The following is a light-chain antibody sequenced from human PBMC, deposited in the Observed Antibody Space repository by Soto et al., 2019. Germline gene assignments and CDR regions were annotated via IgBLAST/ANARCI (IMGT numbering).Light chain of an antibody. CDR3: QQYFSLPWT. Sequence: DIVMTQSPDSLAVSLGERATVNCKSSQSVFYSSNNKNYLTWYQQKPGQPPKLLIYWASTRESGVPDRFSGSGSGTDFTLTISSLQAEDVAVYHCQQYFSLPWTFGQGTKVEIK. CDR1: QSVFYSSNNKNY. V-gene: IGKV4-1*01. CDR2: WAS. J-gene: IGKJ1*01.